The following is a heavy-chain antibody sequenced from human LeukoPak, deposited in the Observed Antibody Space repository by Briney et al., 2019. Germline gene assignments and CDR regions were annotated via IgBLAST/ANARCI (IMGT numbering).Heavy chain of an antibody. CDR1: GGSISSGGYY. CDR3: ARGRAPRKVVPAAFDY. Sequence: SETLSLTCTVPGGSISSGGYYWSWIRQHPGKGLEWIGYIYYSGSTYYNPSLKSRVTISVDTSKNQFSLKLSSVTAADTAVYYCARGRAPRKVVPAAFDYWGQGTLVTVSS. CDR2: IYYSGST. V-gene: IGHV4-31*03. J-gene: IGHJ4*02. D-gene: IGHD2-2*01.